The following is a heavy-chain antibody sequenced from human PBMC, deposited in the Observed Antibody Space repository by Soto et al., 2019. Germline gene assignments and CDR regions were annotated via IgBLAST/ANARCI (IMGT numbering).Heavy chain of an antibody. CDR2: IYYSGST. Sequence: SETLSLTCTVSGGSISSSSYYLGWIRQPPEKGLEWIGSIYYSGSTYYKPSLKSRVTISVDTSKNQFSLKLSSVTAAHTAVYYCARDRSSSLYGWFDPWGKGTLVTVSS. CDR3: ARDRSSSLYGWFDP. CDR1: GGSISSSSYY. D-gene: IGHD6-13*01. V-gene: IGHV4-39*07. J-gene: IGHJ5*02.